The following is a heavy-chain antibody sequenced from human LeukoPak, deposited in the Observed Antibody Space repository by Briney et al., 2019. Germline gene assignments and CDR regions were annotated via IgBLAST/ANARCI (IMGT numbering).Heavy chain of an antibody. CDR3: ARRRGYSYPFDY. CDR2: IDYSGST. V-gene: IGHV4-59*01. D-gene: IGHD5-18*01. CDR1: GSSISGWY. Sequence: SETLSLTCIVSGSSISGWYCSWIRQPPGKGLEWIGYIDYSGSTNYNPSLKSRVTISADTSKNQISLKADSVTAADTAVYYCARRRGYSYPFDYWGQGTLVTVSS. J-gene: IGHJ4*02.